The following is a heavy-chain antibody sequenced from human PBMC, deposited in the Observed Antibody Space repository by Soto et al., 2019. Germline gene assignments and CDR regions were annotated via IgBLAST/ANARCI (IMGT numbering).Heavy chain of an antibody. CDR1: GFSLSTSGVG. CDR3: AHRPVPPEIYGSGPGKVDWFDP. CDR2: IYWDDDK. J-gene: IGHJ5*02. V-gene: IGHV2-5*02. D-gene: IGHD3-10*01. Sequence: GSGPTLVNPTQTLTLTCTFSGFSLSTSGVGVGWIRQPPGKALEWLALIYWDDDKRYSPSLKSRLTITKDTSKNQVVLTMTNMDPVDTATYYCAHRPVPPEIYGSGPGKVDWFDPWGQGALVTVSS.